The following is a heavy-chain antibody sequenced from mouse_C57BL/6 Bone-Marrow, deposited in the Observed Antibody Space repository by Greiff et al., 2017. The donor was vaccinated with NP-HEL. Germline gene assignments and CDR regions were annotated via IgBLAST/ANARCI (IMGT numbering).Heavy chain of an antibody. V-gene: IGHV7-3*01. CDR2: IRNKANGYTT. CDR1: GFTFTDYY. CDR3: ARLYYGNYEFAY. Sequence: EVQGVESGGGLVQPGGSLSLSCAASGFTFTDYYMSWVRQPPGKALEWLGFIRNKANGYTTEYSASVKGRFTISRDNSQSILYLQMNALRAEDSATYYCARLYYGNYEFAYWGQGTLVTVSA. J-gene: IGHJ3*01. D-gene: IGHD2-1*01.